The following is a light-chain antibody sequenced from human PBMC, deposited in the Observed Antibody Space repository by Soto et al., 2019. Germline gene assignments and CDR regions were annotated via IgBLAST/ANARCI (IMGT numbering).Light chain of an antibody. CDR2: KAS. CDR3: QHYNSYSEA. V-gene: IGKV1-5*03. CDR1: QTISSW. J-gene: IGKJ1*01. Sequence: DIQMTQSPSTLPASVGDRVTITCRASQTISSWLAWYQQKPGKAPKLLIYKASTLKSGVPSRFSGSGSGTEFTLTIGSLQPDDFATYYCQHYNSYSEAFGQGTKVDIK.